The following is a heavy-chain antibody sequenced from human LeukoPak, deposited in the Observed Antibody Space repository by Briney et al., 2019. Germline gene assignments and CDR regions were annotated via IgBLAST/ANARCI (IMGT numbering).Heavy chain of an antibody. CDR3: VEGEQWLAFDR. CDR2: IYHSGST. V-gene: IGHV4-4*02. Sequence: SETLSLTCAVSGGSISSSNWWSWVRQPPGKGLEWIGEIYHSGSTNYNPSLKSRVTISVDTSKNQFSLKLTSVTAADTAVYYCVEGEQWLAFDRWGQGILVTVSS. CDR1: GGSISSSNW. J-gene: IGHJ4*02. D-gene: IGHD6-19*01.